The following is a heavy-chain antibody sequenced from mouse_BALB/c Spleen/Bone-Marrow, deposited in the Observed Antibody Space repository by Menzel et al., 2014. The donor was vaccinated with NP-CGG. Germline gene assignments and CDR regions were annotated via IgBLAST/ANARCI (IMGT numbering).Heavy chain of an antibody. J-gene: IGHJ4*01. CDR1: GYTFTSYW. Sequence: VQLQESGAELARPGASVKLSCKASGYTFTSYWMQWVKQRPGQGLEWIGAIYPGNDDTRYTQKFKGKATLTVDKSSSTAYMQLSSLTSDDSAVYFCARRNRDYYAMDYWGQETSVTVSS. CDR2: IYPGNDDT. CDR3: ARRNRDYYAMDY. V-gene: IGHV1-87*01.